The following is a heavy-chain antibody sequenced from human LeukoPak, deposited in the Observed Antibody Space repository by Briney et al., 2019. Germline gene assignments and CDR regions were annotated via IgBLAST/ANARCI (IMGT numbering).Heavy chain of an antibody. V-gene: IGHV4-59*01. CDR1: GGSISSYY. J-gene: IGHJ5*02. Sequence: SETLSLTCTVSGGSISSYYWSWIRRPPGKGLEWIGYINYSGSTNYNPSLKSRVTISVDTSKNQFSLKLSSVTAADTAVYYCARGLVRAHFDPWGQGTLVTVSS. CDR3: ARGLVRAHFDP. CDR2: INYSGST. D-gene: IGHD1-26*01.